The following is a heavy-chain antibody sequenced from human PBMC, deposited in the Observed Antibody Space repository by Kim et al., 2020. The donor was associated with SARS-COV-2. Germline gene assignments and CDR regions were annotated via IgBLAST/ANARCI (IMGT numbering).Heavy chain of an antibody. D-gene: IGHD6-13*01. J-gene: IGHJ4*02. V-gene: IGHV3-30*02. CDR3: AKDRIAAAGTVDY. Sequence: YAQSVKARLTIPRDNSENTLYVQMNRLRAEDAGVYYCAKDRIAAAGTVDYWGQGTLVTVSS.